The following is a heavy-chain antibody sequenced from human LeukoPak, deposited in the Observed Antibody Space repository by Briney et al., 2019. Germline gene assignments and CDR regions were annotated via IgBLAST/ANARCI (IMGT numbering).Heavy chain of an antibody. J-gene: IGHJ4*02. CDR3: ARFTIFGVGPGYYFDY. Sequence: PSQTLSLTCTVSGGSISSGSYYWSWIRQPAGKGLEWIGRIYTSGSTNYNPSLKSRVTISVDTSKNQFSLKPSSVTAADTAVYYCARFTIFGVGPGYYFDYWGQGTLVTVSS. CDR1: GGSISSGSYY. V-gene: IGHV4-61*02. CDR2: IYTSGST. D-gene: IGHD3-3*01.